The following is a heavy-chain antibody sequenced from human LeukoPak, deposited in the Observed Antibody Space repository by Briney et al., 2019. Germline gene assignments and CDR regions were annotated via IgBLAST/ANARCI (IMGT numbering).Heavy chain of an antibody. Sequence: GGSLRLSCAASGFTFSSYAMSWVRQAPGEGMEWVSAISGSGGSTYYADSVNGRFTISRDNSKNTLYLQMNSLRAEDTAVYYCAKDPDSSGYYYVLDYWGQGTLVTVSS. CDR2: ISGSGGST. D-gene: IGHD3-22*01. CDR3: AKDPDSSGYYYVLDY. V-gene: IGHV3-23*01. CDR1: GFTFSSYA. J-gene: IGHJ4*02.